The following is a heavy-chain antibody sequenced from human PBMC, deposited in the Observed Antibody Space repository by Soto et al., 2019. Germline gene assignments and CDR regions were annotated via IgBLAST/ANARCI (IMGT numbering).Heavy chain of an antibody. CDR3: ARRPASYSSSPEPFDY. Sequence: GESLKISCKGSGYSFTSYWIGWVRQMPGKGLEWMGIIYPGDSDTRYSPSFQGQVTISADKSISTAYLQWSSLKASDTAMYYCARRPASYSSSPEPFDYWGQGTLVTVSS. J-gene: IGHJ4*02. CDR2: IYPGDSDT. D-gene: IGHD6-6*01. CDR1: GYSFTSYW. V-gene: IGHV5-51*01.